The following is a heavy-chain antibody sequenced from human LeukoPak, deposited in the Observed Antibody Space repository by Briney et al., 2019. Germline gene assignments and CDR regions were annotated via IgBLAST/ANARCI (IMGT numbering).Heavy chain of an antibody. CDR1: GYTFISYS. Sequence: ASVKVSCKASGYTFISYSRPWVRQAPGQELEWMGWTNGNNDNPNYGQNFQGRFTVTSDSTTSASYMELRNLRSDDTAVYYCARDGTSTDDYWGQGTLVTVSS. V-gene: IGHV1-18*04. J-gene: IGHJ4*02. CDR3: ARDGTSTDDY. CDR2: TNGNNDNP. D-gene: IGHD2-2*01.